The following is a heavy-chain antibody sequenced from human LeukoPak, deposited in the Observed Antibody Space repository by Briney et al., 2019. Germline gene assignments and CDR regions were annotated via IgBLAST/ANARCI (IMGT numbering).Heavy chain of an antibody. Sequence: GRSLRLSCAASGFSFSSYGMHWVRQAPGKGLEWVALICYDGSNKYYADSVKGRFTISRDNSKNTLYLQMNSLRAEDTAVYYCARDDVDTGTGPGPDWGQGTPVTVSS. D-gene: IGHD5-18*01. CDR2: ICYDGSNK. CDR3: ARDDVDTGTGPGPD. CDR1: GFSFSSYG. J-gene: IGHJ4*02. V-gene: IGHV3-33*01.